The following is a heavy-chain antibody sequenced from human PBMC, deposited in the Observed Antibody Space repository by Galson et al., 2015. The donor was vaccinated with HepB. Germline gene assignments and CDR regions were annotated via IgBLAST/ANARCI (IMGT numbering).Heavy chain of an antibody. CDR2: ISSSSSYI. V-gene: IGHV3-21*01. Sequence: SLRLSCAASGFTFSSYSMNWVRQAPGKGLEWVSSISSSSSYIYYADSVKGRFTISRDNAKNSLYLQMNSLRAEDTAVYYCARDGMITFGGVIVLDAFDIWGQGTMVTVSS. CDR3: ARDGMITFGGVIVLDAFDI. CDR1: GFTFSSYS. D-gene: IGHD3-16*02. J-gene: IGHJ3*02.